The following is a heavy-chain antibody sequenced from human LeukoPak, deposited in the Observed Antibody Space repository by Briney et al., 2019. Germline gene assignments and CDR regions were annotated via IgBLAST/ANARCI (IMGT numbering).Heavy chain of an antibody. V-gene: IGHV1-24*01. CDR3: AKGRDYYDSSGYYDAFDI. J-gene: IGHJ3*02. Sequence: ASVKVSCKVSGYTLTELSMHWVRQAPGKGLEWMGGFDPEDGETIYAQKFQGRVTMTEDTSTDTAYMELSSLRAEDTALYYCAKGRDYYDSSGYYDAFDIWGQGTMVTVSS. CDR1: GYTLTELS. D-gene: IGHD3-22*01. CDR2: FDPEDGET.